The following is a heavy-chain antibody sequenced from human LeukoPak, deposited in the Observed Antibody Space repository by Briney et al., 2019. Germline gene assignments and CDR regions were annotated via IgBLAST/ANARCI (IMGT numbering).Heavy chain of an antibody. V-gene: IGHV3-21*01. J-gene: IGHJ3*02. CDR3: ARIHSNYPFDI. CDR1: GFTFSSYS. Sequence: PGGSLRLSCAASGFTFSSYSMKWVRQAPGKGLEWVSSISSSSSYIYYADSVKGRFTISRDNAKNSLYLQMNSLRAEDTAVYYCARIHSNYPFDIWGQGTMATVSS. CDR2: ISSSSSYI. D-gene: IGHD4-11*01.